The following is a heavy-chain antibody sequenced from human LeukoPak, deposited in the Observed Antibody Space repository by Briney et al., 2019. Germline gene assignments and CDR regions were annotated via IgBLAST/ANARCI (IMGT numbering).Heavy chain of an antibody. CDR1: GFTFSSYV. CDR2: ISYDGSNK. CDR3: AKGGSSYGIVVN. Sequence: PGGSLRLSCAASGFTFSSYVMHWVRQAPGKGLEWVAVISYDGSNKYYADSVKGRFTISRDNSKNTLYLQMNSLRAEDTAVYYCAKGGSSYGIVVNWGQGTLVTVSS. D-gene: IGHD5-18*01. J-gene: IGHJ4*02. V-gene: IGHV3-30*18.